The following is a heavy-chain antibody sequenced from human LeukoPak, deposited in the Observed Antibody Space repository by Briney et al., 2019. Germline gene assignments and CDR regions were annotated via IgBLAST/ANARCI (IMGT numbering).Heavy chain of an antibody. V-gene: IGHV2-70*11. D-gene: IGHD3-16*02. CDR2: IDWDDDK. J-gene: IGHJ4*02. CDR3: ARDMITFGGVIHPSFDY. Sequence: SGPMLVNPTQTLTLTCTFSGFSLSTSGMCVSWIRQPPGKALEWLARIDWDDDKYYSTSLKTRLTISKDTSKNQVVLTMTNMDPVDTATYYCARDMITFGGVIHPSFDYWGQGTLVTVSS. CDR1: GFSLSTSGMC.